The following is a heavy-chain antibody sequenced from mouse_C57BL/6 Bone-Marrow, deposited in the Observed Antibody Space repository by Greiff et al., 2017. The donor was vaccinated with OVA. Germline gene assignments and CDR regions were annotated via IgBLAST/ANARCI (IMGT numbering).Heavy chain of an antibody. D-gene: IGHD1-1*01. Sequence: QVQLQQSGAELVKPGASVKISCKASGYAFSSYWMNWVKQRPGTGLEWIGQIYPGDGDTNYNGKFKGKATLTADKSSSTAYMQRSSLTSEDSAVYFCARGSSYGYFDVWGTGTTVTVSS. J-gene: IGHJ1*03. CDR1: GYAFSSYW. V-gene: IGHV1-80*01. CDR2: IYPGDGDT. CDR3: ARGSSYGYFDV.